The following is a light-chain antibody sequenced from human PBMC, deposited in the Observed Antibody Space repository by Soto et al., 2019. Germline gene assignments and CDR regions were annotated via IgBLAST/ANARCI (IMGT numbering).Light chain of an antibody. CDR1: QSINSW. V-gene: IGKV1-5*03. Sequence: DIQMTQFPSTLSASVGDRVTITCRASQSINSWLAWYLQKPGKAPRLLIHEASSLQSGVPSRFSGSGSETEFTLTISGLQPDDFATYYCQPYHRYPIPFGQGTKGEFK. J-gene: IGKJ1*01. CDR2: EAS. CDR3: QPYHRYPIP.